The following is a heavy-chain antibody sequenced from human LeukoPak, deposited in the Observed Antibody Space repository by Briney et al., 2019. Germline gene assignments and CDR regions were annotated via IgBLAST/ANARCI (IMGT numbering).Heavy chain of an antibody. Sequence: SETLSLTCTVSGGSISTYYWSWIRQPPGKGLEWIGYMYYSGSTNYNPSLKSRVTISGDRSKNQFALKLNSVTAADTAVYYCARAHDLDYWGQGTLVTVSS. CDR3: ARAHDLDY. V-gene: IGHV4-59*01. CDR1: GGSISTYY. D-gene: IGHD3-16*01. J-gene: IGHJ4*02. CDR2: MYYSGST.